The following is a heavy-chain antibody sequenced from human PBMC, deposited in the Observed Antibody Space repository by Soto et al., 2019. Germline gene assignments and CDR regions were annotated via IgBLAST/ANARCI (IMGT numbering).Heavy chain of an antibody. CDR3: ARGSSLREHASDI. CDR2: INPNSGGT. D-gene: IGHD6-13*01. V-gene: IGHV1-2*04. Sequence: ASVKVSCKASGYTFTGYYMHWVRQAPGQGLEWMGWINPNSGGTNYAQKFQGWVTMTRDTSISTAYMELSRLRSDDTAVYYCARGSSLREHASDIWGQGTMVTVSS. J-gene: IGHJ3*02. CDR1: GYTFTGYY.